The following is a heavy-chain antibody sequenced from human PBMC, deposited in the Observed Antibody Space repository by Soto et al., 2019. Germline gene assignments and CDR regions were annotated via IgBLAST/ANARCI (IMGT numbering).Heavy chain of an antibody. J-gene: IGHJ4*02. V-gene: IGHV3-7*01. CDR2: IKQDGSEK. CDR1: GFTFSSYW. D-gene: IGHD6-19*01. Sequence: GGSLRLSCAASGFTFSSYWMSWVRQAPGKGLEWVANIKQDGSEKYYVDSVKGRFTISRDNAKNSLYLQMNSLRAEDTAVYYCARGYSSGWYYFDYWGQGTLVTVSS. CDR3: ARGYSSGWYYFDY.